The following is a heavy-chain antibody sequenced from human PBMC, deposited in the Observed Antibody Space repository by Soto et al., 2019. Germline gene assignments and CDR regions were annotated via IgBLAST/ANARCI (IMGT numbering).Heavy chain of an antibody. D-gene: IGHD5-18*01. V-gene: IGHV3-33*01. J-gene: IGHJ6*02. CDR2: IWYDGSNK. CDR1: GFTFSSYG. CDR3: ARGCPLRSYGSYYGMDV. Sequence: PVGSLRLSCAASGFTFSSYGMHWVRQAPGKGLEWVAVIWYDGSNKYYADSVKGRFTISRDNSKNTLYLQMNSLRAEDTAVYYCARGCPLRSYGSYYGMDVWGQGTTVTVSS.